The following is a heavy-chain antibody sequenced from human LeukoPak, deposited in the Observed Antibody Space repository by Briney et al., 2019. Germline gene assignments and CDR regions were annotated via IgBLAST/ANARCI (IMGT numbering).Heavy chain of an antibody. CDR1: GGSISSSSYY. Sequence: TSETLSLTCTVSGGSISSSSYYWGWIRQPPGKGLEWIGSIYYSGSTYYNPSLKGRVTISVDTSKNQFSLKLSSVTAADTAVYYCARHGPADDYGDYGADYYYGMDVWGQGTTVTVSS. D-gene: IGHD4-17*01. J-gene: IGHJ6*02. V-gene: IGHV4-39*01. CDR3: ARHGPADDYGDYGADYYYGMDV. CDR2: IYYSGST.